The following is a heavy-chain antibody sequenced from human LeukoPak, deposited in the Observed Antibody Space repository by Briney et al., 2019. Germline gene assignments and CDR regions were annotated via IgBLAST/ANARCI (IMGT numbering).Heavy chain of an antibody. Sequence: PSETLSLTCTVSGYSISSGYYWGRIRQPPGKGLEWIGTIYHSGSTYYNPSLKSRVTISVDTSKNQFSLKLSSVTAADTAVYYCARGPSRAPDYGSFDYYYYYYMDVWGKGTTVTVSS. CDR2: IYHSGST. D-gene: IGHD3-10*01. CDR1: GYSISSGYY. CDR3: ARGPSRAPDYGSFDYYYYYYMDV. J-gene: IGHJ6*03. V-gene: IGHV4-38-2*02.